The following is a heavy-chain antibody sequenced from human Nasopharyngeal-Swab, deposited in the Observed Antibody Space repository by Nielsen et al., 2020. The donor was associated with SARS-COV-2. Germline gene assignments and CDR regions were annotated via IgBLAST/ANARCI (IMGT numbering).Heavy chain of an antibody. V-gene: IGHV3-30-3*01. Sequence: GESLKISCAASGFTFSSYAMHWVRQAPGKGLEWVAVISYDRSNKYYADSVKGRFTISRDNSKNTLYLQMNSLRAEDTAVYYCARDKGYMITFGGVITWGQGTLVTVSS. CDR3: ARDKGYMITFGGVIT. J-gene: IGHJ5*02. CDR1: GFTFSSYA. D-gene: IGHD3-16*02. CDR2: ISYDRSNK.